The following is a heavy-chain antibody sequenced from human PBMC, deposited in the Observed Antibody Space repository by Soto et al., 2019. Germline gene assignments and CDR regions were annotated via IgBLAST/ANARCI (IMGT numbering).Heavy chain of an antibody. Sequence: PWGTLSLTCTVFGGSVSSGSYYWSRIRQPPGKGLEWIGYICYSGSTIYHPPLKSRVTISVDPSKHPFSLKLSSVTAADSAVYYCARNSGYNYAHFRWFDPWAQGTLVTVSP. V-gene: IGHV4-61*01. CDR2: ICYSGST. CDR1: GGSVSSGSYY. D-gene: IGHD5-18*01. J-gene: IGHJ5*02. CDR3: ARNSGYNYAHFRWFDP.